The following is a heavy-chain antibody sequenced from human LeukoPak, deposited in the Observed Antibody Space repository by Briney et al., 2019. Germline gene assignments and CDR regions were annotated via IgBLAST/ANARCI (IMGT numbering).Heavy chain of an antibody. V-gene: IGHV1-18*01. D-gene: IGHD2-15*01. Sequence: ASVRVSCKASGYMFTSYAISWVRRAPGQGLEWMGWIRAYNGITKYAQKFQARVTMTTDTSTSTAYMELRSLRSDDTAVYYCARVAVDLDCSGDTCSSVFKSFDAWGQGTLVTVSS. CDR3: ARVAVDLDCSGDTCSSVFKSFDA. J-gene: IGHJ5*02. CDR2: IRAYNGIT. CDR1: GYMFTSYA.